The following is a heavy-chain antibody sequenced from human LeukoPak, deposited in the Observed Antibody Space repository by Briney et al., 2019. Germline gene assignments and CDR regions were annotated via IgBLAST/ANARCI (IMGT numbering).Heavy chain of an antibody. J-gene: IGHJ4*02. V-gene: IGHV3-30-3*01. CDR2: ISYDGSNK. Sequence: PGRSLRLSCAASGFTFSSYAMHWVRQAPGKGLEWVAVISYDGSNKYCADSVKGRFTISRDNSKNTLYLQMNSLRAEDTAVYYCAKVGLRYNDYWGQGTLVTVSS. CDR3: AKVGLRYNDY. CDR1: GFTFSSYA. D-gene: IGHD3-9*01.